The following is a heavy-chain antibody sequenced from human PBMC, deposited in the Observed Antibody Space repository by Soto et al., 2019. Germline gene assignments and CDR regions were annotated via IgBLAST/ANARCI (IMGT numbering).Heavy chain of an antibody. CDR2: IIPIFGTA. V-gene: IGHV1-69*01. J-gene: IGHJ4*02. CDR1: GGTFSSYA. Sequence: QVQLVQSGAEVKKPGSSVKVSCKASGGTFSSYAISWVRQAPGQGLEWMGGIIPIFGTANYAQKFQGRVTITADESTSTAYMELSSLRSEDTAVYYCARTRPNYYDSRLNYFDYWGQGTLVTVAS. D-gene: IGHD3-22*01. CDR3: ARTRPNYYDSRLNYFDY.